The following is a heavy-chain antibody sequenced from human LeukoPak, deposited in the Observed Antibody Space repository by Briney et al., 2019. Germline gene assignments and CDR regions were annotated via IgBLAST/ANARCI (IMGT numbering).Heavy chain of an antibody. CDR2: ISYDGSNK. D-gene: IGHD2-15*01. Sequence: GRSLRLSGAASGFTFSSYAMHWVRQAPGKGLEWVAVISYDGSNKYYADSVKGRFTISRDNSKNTLYLQMNSLRAEDTAVYYCARDPCGGSCAPDGNAYYYYGMDVWGQGTTVTVSS. CDR1: GFTFSSYA. J-gene: IGHJ6*02. CDR3: ARDPCGGSCAPDGNAYYYYGMDV. V-gene: IGHV3-30-3*01.